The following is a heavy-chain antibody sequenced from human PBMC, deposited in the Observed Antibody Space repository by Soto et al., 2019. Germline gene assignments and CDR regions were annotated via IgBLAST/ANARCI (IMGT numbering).Heavy chain of an antibody. Sequence: GGSLRLSCAASGFTFSNAWMSWVRQAPGKGLEWVGRIKSKTDGGTTEYAAPVKGRFTISRDDSKNTLYLQMNSLKTEDTAVYYCTTDRTIFSSPGGGGYYYGMDVWGQGTTVTVSS. CDR2: IKSKTDGGTT. CDR3: TTDRTIFSSPGGGGYYYGMDV. J-gene: IGHJ6*02. CDR1: GFTFSNAW. D-gene: IGHD3-3*01. V-gene: IGHV3-15*01.